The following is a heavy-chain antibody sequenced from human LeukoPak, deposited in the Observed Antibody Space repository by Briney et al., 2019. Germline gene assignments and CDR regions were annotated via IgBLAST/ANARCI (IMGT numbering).Heavy chain of an antibody. Sequence: GGSLRLSCAASGFTFSSYSMHWVRQSPGKGLEWVSSISSSSSYIYYTDSLKGRFTISRDNAKKSLYLQMNSLRAEDTAVYFCAREGLYNYGYVYGYWGQGTLVTVSS. V-gene: IGHV3-21*01. CDR1: GFTFSSYS. J-gene: IGHJ4*02. CDR3: AREGLYNYGYVYGY. CDR2: ISSSSSYI. D-gene: IGHD5-18*01.